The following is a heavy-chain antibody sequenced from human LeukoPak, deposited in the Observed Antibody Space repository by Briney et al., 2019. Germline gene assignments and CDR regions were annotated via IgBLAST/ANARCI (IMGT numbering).Heavy chain of an antibody. CDR1: GFTFSSYW. J-gene: IGHJ5*02. CDR3: ARGESYYYYSSGSGNWFDP. CDR2: INSDGSST. V-gene: IGHV3-74*01. Sequence: GGSLRLSCAASGFTFSSYWMHWVRQAPGKGLVWVSRINSDGSSTSYADSVKGRFTISRDNAKNTLYLQMNSLRAEDTAVYYCARGESYYYYSSGSGNWFDPWGQGTLVTVSS. D-gene: IGHD3-22*01.